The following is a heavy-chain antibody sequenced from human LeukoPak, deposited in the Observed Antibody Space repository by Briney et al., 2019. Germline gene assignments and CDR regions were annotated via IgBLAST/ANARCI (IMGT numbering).Heavy chain of an antibody. CDR2: INPSGGST. CDR1: GYTFTSYY. V-gene: IGHV1-46*01. D-gene: IGHD3-10*01. Sequence: ASVKVSCKASGYTFTSYYMHWVRQAPGQGLEWMGMINPSGGSTSYAQKSQGRVTMTRDMSTSTVYMELSSLRSEDTAVYYCARERGSDYYYYMDVWGKGTTVTVSS. J-gene: IGHJ6*03. CDR3: ARERGSDYYYYMDV.